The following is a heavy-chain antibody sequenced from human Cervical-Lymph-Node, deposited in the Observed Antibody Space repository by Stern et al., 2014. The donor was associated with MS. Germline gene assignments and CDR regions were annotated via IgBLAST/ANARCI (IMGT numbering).Heavy chain of an antibody. CDR1: GGSISSGSYY. Sequence: QLQLQESGPGLVKPSQTLSLTCTVSGGSISSGSYYWSWIRQPAGKGLEXIGRIYTSGSTNYNPSLKSRVTISVDTSKNKFSLKLSSVTAADTAVYYCAREKEYYYDSSGYYRMDVWGQGTTVTVSS. CDR3: AREKEYYYDSSGYYRMDV. V-gene: IGHV4-61*02. CDR2: IYTSGST. J-gene: IGHJ6*02. D-gene: IGHD3-22*01.